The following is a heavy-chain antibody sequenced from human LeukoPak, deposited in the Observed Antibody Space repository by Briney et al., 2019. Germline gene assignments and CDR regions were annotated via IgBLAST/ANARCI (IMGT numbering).Heavy chain of an antibody. CDR1: GFTFSSYA. J-gene: IGHJ4*02. CDR3: AKMNARYCSGGSCYFSYFDY. V-gene: IGHV3-23*01. D-gene: IGHD2-15*01. Sequence: PGGSLRLSCAASGFTFSSYAMSWVRQAQGKGLEWVSAISGSGGSTYYADSVKGRFTISRDNSKNTLYLQMNSLRTEDTAVYYCAKMNARYCSGGSCYFSYFDYWGQGTLVTVSS. CDR2: ISGSGGST.